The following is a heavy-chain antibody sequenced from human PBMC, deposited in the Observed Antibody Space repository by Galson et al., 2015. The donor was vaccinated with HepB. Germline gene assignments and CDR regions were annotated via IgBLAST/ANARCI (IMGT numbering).Heavy chain of an antibody. J-gene: IGHJ4*02. CDR3: ARRHDYGDYYFDY. CDR2: IYYSGST. D-gene: IGHD4-17*01. CDR1: GGSISSYY. V-gene: IGHV4-59*01. Sequence: ETLSLTCTVSGGSISSYYWSWIRQPPGKGLEWIGYIYYSGSTNYNPSLKSRVTISVDTSKNQFSLKLSSVTAADTAVYYCARRHDYGDYYFDYWGQGTLVTVSS.